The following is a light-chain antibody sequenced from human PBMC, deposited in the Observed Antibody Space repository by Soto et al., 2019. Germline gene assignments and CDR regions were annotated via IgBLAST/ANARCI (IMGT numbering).Light chain of an antibody. V-gene: IGKV1-27*01. CDR1: QGIGVY. Sequence: DIQMTQSPSSLSASFGDRVTITCRASQGIGVYLAWFQQKPGNAPQLLIYAASTLQSGVPSRFSGSGSGTDFTLTISGLQPEDVATYYCQKYNSAPLTCGGGTKVEIK. CDR3: QKYNSAPLT. CDR2: AAS. J-gene: IGKJ4*01.